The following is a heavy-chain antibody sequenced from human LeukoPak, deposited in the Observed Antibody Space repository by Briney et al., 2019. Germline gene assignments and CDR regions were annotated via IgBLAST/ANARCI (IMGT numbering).Heavy chain of an antibody. J-gene: IGHJ4*02. Sequence: SQTLSLTCTVSGDSITSGSDYWNWLRQPAGKGLEWIGRIYSSGGTNCNPSLESRVTISIDTSKNHLSLQLNSVTAADTAVYYCARDGADFWSGYYHFDYWGQGIRVIVSS. V-gene: IGHV4-61*02. CDR3: ARDGADFWSGYYHFDY. CDR1: GDSITSGSDY. CDR2: IYSSGGT. D-gene: IGHD3-3*01.